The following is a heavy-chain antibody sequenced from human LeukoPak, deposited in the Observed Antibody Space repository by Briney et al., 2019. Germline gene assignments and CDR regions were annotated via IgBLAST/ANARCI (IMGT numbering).Heavy chain of an antibody. V-gene: IGHV4-39*01. CDR3: ARLLHGSGWRIRAFDI. J-gene: IGHJ3*02. CDR2: IYYGGGS. D-gene: IGHD6-19*01. Sequence: PSETLSLTCIVSGGSISNSSYSWAWIRQPPGKGLEWVGTIYYGGGSYHNPSLKSRVTISVDTSKNQFSLRLRSVTAADTAVYYCARLLHGSGWRIRAFDIWGQGTMVTVSS. CDR1: GGSISNSSYS.